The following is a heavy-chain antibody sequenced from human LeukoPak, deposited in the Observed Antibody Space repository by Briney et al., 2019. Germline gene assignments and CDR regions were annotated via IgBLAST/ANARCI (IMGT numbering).Heavy chain of an antibody. J-gene: IGHJ5*02. Sequence: ASVTVSCKPSGYTFTASYMHWVRQAPGQGLEGMGWINPNSGETNYAPQFQGTVTMTRDTSIITAYMEVTRLTSDDTAIYYCARVLGSRVDPWGQGTLVTVSS. CDR3: ARVLGSRVDP. CDR1: GYTFTASY. CDR2: INPNSGET. V-gene: IGHV1-2*02.